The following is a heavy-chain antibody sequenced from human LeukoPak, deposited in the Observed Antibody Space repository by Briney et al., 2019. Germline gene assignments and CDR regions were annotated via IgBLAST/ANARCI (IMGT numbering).Heavy chain of an antibody. CDR2: IYPGDSDT. CDR3: ARAVDYYYYGMDV. Sequence: GESVKISCKGSGYSFTSYWIGWVRQMPRKGLEWMRIIYPGDSDTRYSPSFQGQVTISADKSISTAYLQWSSLKASDTAMYYCARAVDYYYYGMDVWGQGTTVTVSS. V-gene: IGHV5-51*01. CDR1: GYSFTSYW. J-gene: IGHJ6*02. D-gene: IGHD5-24*01.